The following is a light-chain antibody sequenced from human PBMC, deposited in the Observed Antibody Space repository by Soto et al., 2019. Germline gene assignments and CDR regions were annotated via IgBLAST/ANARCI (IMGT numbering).Light chain of an antibody. CDR3: CSYAGSYV. Sequence: QSVLTQPASVSGSPGQSMNISCTGTSSDVGSYNLVSWYQQHPGKAPKLMIYEVSKRPSGVSNRFSGSKSGNTASLTISGLQAEDEADYYCCSYAGSYVFGTGTKVTVL. CDR2: EVS. V-gene: IGLV2-23*02. J-gene: IGLJ1*01. CDR1: SSDVGSYNL.